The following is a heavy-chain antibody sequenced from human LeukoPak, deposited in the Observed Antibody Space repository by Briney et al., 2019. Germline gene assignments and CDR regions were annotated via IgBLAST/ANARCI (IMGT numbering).Heavy chain of an antibody. J-gene: IGHJ3*02. Sequence: PSETLSLTCTVSGGSISGYYWSWIRQPAGKGLEWIGRIYTSGSTNYNPSLKSRVTISVDKSKNQFSLKLSSVTAADTAVYYCARDRAPTYYDSSGYHDAFDIWGQGTMVTVSS. CDR3: ARDRAPTYYDSSGYHDAFDI. CDR1: GGSISGYY. D-gene: IGHD3-22*01. CDR2: IYTSGST. V-gene: IGHV4-4*07.